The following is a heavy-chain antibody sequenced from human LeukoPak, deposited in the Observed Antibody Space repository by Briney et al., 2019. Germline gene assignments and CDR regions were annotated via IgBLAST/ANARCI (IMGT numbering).Heavy chain of an antibody. D-gene: IGHD5-24*01. J-gene: IGHJ6*03. CDR3: ASNGYNYPNYYYYYYMDV. V-gene: IGHV3-30*02. Sequence: PGGSLRLSCAASGFTFSSYGMHWVRQAPGKGLEWVAFIRYDGSNKYYADSVKGRFTISRDNSKNTLYLQMNSLRSEDTAVYYCASNGYNYPNYYYYYYMDVWGKGTTVTISS. CDR2: IRYDGSNK. CDR1: GFTFSSYG.